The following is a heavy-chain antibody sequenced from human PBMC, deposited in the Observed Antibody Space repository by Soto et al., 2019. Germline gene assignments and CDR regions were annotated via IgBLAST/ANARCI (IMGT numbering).Heavy chain of an antibody. V-gene: IGHV3-7*01. CDR3: ARRLREAARHYYYYYYMDV. CDR1: GFTFSSYW. D-gene: IGHD6-25*01. Sequence: GGSLRLSCAASGFTFSSYWMSWVRQAPGKGLEWVANIKQDGSEKYYVDSVKGRFTISRDNAKNSLYLQMNSLRAEDTAVYYCARRLREAARHYYYYYYMDVWGKGTTVTVSS. CDR2: IKQDGSEK. J-gene: IGHJ6*03.